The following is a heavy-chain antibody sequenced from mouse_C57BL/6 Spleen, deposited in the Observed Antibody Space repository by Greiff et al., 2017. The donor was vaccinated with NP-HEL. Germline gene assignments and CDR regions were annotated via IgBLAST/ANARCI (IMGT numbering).Heavy chain of an antibody. CDR3: ARIYYGNSWFAY. CDR2: ILPGSGST. D-gene: IGHD2-1*01. J-gene: IGHJ3*01. Sequence: QVQLQQSGAELMKPGASVKLSCKATGYTFTGYWIEWVKQRPGHGLEWIGEILPGSGSTNYNEKFKGKATFTADTSSNTAYMQLSSLTTGDSAIYYCARIYYGNSWFAYWGQGTLVTVSA. CDR1: GYTFTGYW. V-gene: IGHV1-9*01.